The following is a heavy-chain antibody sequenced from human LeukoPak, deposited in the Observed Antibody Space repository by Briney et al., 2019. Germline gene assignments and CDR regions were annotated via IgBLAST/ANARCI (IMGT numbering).Heavy chain of an antibody. CDR3: ARELKVGNTGYYFDY. CDR2: IYYSGST. Sequence: SETLSLTCTVSGGSISSYYWRWIRQPPGKGLECIGYIYYSGSTNYNPSLKSRVTISVDTSKNQFSLNLSSVTAADTAVYYCARELKVGNTGYYFDYWGQGTLVTVSS. D-gene: IGHD2/OR15-2a*01. V-gene: IGHV4-59*01. J-gene: IGHJ4*02. CDR1: GGSISSYY.